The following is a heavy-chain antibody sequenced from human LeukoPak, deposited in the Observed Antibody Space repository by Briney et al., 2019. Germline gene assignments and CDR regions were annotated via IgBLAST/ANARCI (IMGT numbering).Heavy chain of an antibody. CDR2: ISSSGSTI. Sequence: PGGSLRLSCAASGFTFSDYYISWISHAPGKGLEWVSYISSSGSTIYYADSVKGRFTTSRDNAKNSLYLQMNSLRAEDTAVYYCARWQQLVRYFDYWGQGTLVTVSS. D-gene: IGHD6-13*01. CDR3: ARWQQLVRYFDY. V-gene: IGHV3-11*04. J-gene: IGHJ4*02. CDR1: GFTFSDYY.